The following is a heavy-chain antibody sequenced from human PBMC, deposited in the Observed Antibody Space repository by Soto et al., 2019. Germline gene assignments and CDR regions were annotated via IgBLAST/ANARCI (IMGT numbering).Heavy chain of an antibody. CDR3: ARDYDFWSGYYSFSYYYYGMDV. CDR2: ISYDGSNK. Sequence: GGSLRLSCAASGFTFSSYGMHWVRQAPGKGLEWVAVISYDGSNKYNADSVKGRFTISRDNSKNTLYLQMNSLRAEDTAVYYCARDYDFWSGYYSFSYYYYGMDVWGQGTTVTVSS. J-gene: IGHJ6*02. V-gene: IGHV3-30-3*01. CDR1: GFTFSSYG. D-gene: IGHD3-3*01.